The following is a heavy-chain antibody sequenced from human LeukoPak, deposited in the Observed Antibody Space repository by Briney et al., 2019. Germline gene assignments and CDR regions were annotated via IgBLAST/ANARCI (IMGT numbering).Heavy chain of an antibody. CDR3: ARLPKGGSLVAGSDY. CDR2: INPSGGST. D-gene: IGHD6-19*01. V-gene: IGHV1-46*01. J-gene: IGHJ4*02. Sequence: GASVKVSCKASGYTFTSYYIHWVRQAPGQGVEWMGIINPSGGSTSYAQKFQGRVTMTRDTSTSTVYMELSSLRSEDTAVYYCARLPKGGSLVAGSDYWGPGSLVTVSS. CDR1: GYTFTSYY.